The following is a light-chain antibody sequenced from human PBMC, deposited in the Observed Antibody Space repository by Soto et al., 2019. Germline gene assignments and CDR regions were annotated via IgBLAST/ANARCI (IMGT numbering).Light chain of an antibody. J-gene: IGKJ1*01. CDR2: GAS. CDR3: QQFGGSPRT. V-gene: IGKV3-20*01. CDR1: QSVSTSY. Sequence: EIVLTQSPGTLSLPPGERATLSCRASQSVSTSYLAWYQQKPGQAPRLLIYGASSRATGIPDRFSGSGSGTDFTLTISRLEPADFAVYYCQQFGGSPRTFGQGTKVEI.